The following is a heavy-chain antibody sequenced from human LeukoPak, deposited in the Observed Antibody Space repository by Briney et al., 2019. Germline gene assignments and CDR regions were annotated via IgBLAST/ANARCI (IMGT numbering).Heavy chain of an antibody. D-gene: IGHD1-26*01. CDR3: ARDRGSYFSDAFDI. CDR1: GYTFTGYY. V-gene: IGHV1-2*02. CDR2: INPNSGGT. Sequence: ASVKVSCKASGYTFTGYYMRWVRQAPGQGLEWMGWINPNSGGTNYAQKFQGRVTMTRDTSISTAYMELSRLRSDDTAVYYCARDRGSYFSDAFDIWGQGTMVTVSS. J-gene: IGHJ3*02.